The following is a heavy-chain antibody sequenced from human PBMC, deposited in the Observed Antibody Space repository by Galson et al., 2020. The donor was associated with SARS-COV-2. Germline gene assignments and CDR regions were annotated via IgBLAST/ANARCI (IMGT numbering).Heavy chain of an antibody. CDR3: ARASVGGGSCLDY. CDR2: NSSSSSTI. D-gene: IGHD2-15*01. V-gene: IGHV3-48*01. Sequence: GESLKLSCAASGFTYRNYSMNWVRQAPGKGLEWVSYNSSSSSTIYYADSVKGRFTISRDNAKNSLYLQMNSLRAEDTAVYYCARASVGGGSCLDYWGQGTLVTVSS. CDR1: GFTYRNYS. J-gene: IGHJ4*02.